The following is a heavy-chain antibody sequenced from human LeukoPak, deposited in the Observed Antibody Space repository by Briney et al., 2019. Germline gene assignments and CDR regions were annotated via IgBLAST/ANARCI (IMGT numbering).Heavy chain of an antibody. Sequence: PSETLSLTCTVSGGSISSHYWSWIRQPPGEGLEWIGYIYYSGSANYNPSLKSRVTISVYTSKNQFSLKLSSMTAADTAVYYCARDVPAASYFDYWGQGTLVTVSS. CDR3: ARDVPAASYFDY. CDR2: IYYSGSA. V-gene: IGHV4-59*11. D-gene: IGHD2-2*01. CDR1: GGSISSHY. J-gene: IGHJ4*02.